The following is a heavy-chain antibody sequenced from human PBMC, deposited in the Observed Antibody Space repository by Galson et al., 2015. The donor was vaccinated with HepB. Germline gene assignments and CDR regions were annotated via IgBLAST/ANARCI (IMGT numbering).Heavy chain of an antibody. D-gene: IGHD6-13*01. CDR2: IILIFGTA. J-gene: IGHJ6*02. CDR3: ARGLIRGAAALRDGMDV. V-gene: IGHV1-69*13. Sequence: SVKVSCKASGGTFSSYAISWVRQAPGQGLEWMGGIILIFGTANYAQKFQGRVTITADESTSTAYMELSSLRSEDTAVYYCARGLIRGAAALRDGMDVWGQGTTVTVSS. CDR1: GGTFSSYA.